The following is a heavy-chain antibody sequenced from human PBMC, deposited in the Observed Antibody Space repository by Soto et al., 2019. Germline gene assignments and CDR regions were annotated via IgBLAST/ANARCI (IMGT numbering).Heavy chain of an antibody. J-gene: IGHJ3*02. CDR1: GFTFSSYS. V-gene: IGHV3-21*01. Sequence: PGGSLRLSCAASGFTFSSYSMNWVRQAPGKGLEWVSSISSSSSYIYYADSVKGRFTISRDNAKNSLYLQMNRLRAEDTAVYYCARGHYYDSPADAFDIWGQGTMVTVSS. CDR2: ISSSSSYI. CDR3: ARGHYYDSPADAFDI. D-gene: IGHD3-22*01.